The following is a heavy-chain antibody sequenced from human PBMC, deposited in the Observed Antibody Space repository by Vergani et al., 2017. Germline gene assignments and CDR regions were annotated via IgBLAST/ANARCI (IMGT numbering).Heavy chain of an antibody. J-gene: IGHJ3*02. Sequence: QVQLVQSGAEVKKPGSSVKVSCKASGGTFSSYGISWVRQAPGQGLEWMGRIIPIFGTANYAQKFQGRVTITADESTSTDYMELSSLRSEDTAVYYCARKGRMTTVVTGRDAFDIWGQGTMVTVYS. V-gene: IGHV1-69*13. CDR1: GGTFSSYG. D-gene: IGHD4-23*01. CDR2: IIPIFGTA. CDR3: ARKGRMTTVVTGRDAFDI.